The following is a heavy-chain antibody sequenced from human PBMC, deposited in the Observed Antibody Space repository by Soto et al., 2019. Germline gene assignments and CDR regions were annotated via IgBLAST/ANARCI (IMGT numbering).Heavy chain of an antibody. V-gene: IGHV3-23*01. CDR1: GFTFSSYA. D-gene: IGHD1-26*01. J-gene: IGHJ4*02. CDR3: AKEAPRYSGSYYNFDY. CDR2: ISGSGGST. Sequence: GSLRLSCAASGFTFSSYAMSWVRQASGKGLEWVSAISGSGGSTYYADSVKGRFTISRDNSKNTLYLQMNSLRAEDTAVYYCAKEAPRYSGSYYNFDYCGQGPLVTVSS.